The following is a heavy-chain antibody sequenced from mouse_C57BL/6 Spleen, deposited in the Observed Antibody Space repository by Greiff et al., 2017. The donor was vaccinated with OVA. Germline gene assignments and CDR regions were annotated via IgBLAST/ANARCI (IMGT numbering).Heavy chain of an antibody. Sequence: QVQLKQPGAELVKPGASVKMSCKASGYTFTSYWLTWVKQRPGQGLEWIGDIYPGSGSTNYNEKFKSKATLTVATSSSTAYMQLSSLTSEDSAVDYCARGSTVVAPDAMDYWGQGTSVTVSS. CDR3: ARGSTVVAPDAMDY. D-gene: IGHD1-1*01. J-gene: IGHJ4*01. CDR2: IYPGSGST. V-gene: IGHV1-55*01. CDR1: GYTFTSYW.